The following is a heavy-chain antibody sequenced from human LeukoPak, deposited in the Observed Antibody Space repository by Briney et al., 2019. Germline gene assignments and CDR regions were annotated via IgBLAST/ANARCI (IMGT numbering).Heavy chain of an antibody. CDR3: ARGNSYGESLDY. V-gene: IGHV1-69*05. Sequence: RASVKVSCKASGGTFSGYAFSWVRQAPGQGLEWMGRITPISGRTNYAQKFQGRISVTTDESTSTAYMELSSLRSEDTAVYYCARGNSYGESLDYWGQGTLVTVSS. CDR2: ITPISGRT. D-gene: IGHD5-18*01. J-gene: IGHJ4*02. CDR1: GGTFSGYA.